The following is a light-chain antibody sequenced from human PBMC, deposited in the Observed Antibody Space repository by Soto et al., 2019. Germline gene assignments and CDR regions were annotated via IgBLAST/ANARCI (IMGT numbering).Light chain of an antibody. J-gene: IGLJ1*01. Sequence: QSALTQPASVSGSPGQSITLSCTGTSSDIGGYNSVSWYQQHPGKAPKLMIYEVSNRPSGISNRFSGSKSGNTASLTISGLQAEDEADYYCSSYTSSVAHVFGTGTKLTVL. V-gene: IGLV2-14*01. CDR1: SSDIGGYNS. CDR2: EVS. CDR3: SSYTSSVAHV.